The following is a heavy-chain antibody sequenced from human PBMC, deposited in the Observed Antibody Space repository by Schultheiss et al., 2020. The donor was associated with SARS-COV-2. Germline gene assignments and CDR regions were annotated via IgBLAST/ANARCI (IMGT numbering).Heavy chain of an antibody. CDR3: ARVSVGSVVY. Sequence: GGSLRLSCVASGFTFSSYSMNWVRQAPGKGLEWVAYISSSSSTIYYADSVKGRFTISRDNAKNSLYLQMNSLRAEDTAVYYCARVSVGSVVYWGQRTLVTVSS. D-gene: IGHD1-26*01. V-gene: IGHV3-48*01. J-gene: IGHJ4*01. CDR1: GFTFSSYS. CDR2: ISSSSSTI.